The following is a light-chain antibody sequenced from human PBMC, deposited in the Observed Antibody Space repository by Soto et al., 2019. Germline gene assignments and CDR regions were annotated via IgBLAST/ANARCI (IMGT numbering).Light chain of an antibody. CDR3: QVWDSSSDHVV. CDR1: NTGSKS. J-gene: IGLJ2*01. Sequence: SYELTPPPSVSVAPGKTARITCGGNNTGSKSVHWYQQKPGQAPVLVIYYDSDRPSGIPERFSGSNSGNTATLTISRVEAGDEADDYCQVWDSSSDHVVFGGGTKLTVL. V-gene: IGLV3-21*04. CDR2: YDS.